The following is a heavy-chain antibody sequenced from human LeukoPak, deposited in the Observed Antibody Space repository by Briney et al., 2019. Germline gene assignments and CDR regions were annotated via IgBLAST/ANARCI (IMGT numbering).Heavy chain of an antibody. CDR1: GFIFSDHY. V-gene: IGHV3-11*01. J-gene: IGHJ4*02. CDR2: INSDSTTL. D-gene: IGHD3-9*01. Sequence: KTGGSLRLSCAASGFIFSDHYMSWIRQAPGKGLEGVAYINSDSTTLYYADSVKGRFTVSRDNAKNSLYLHMNSLGVDDTAVYYCARHGDVRYFDWLKDGFDYWGQGTLVTVSS. CDR3: ARHGDVRYFDWLKDGFDY.